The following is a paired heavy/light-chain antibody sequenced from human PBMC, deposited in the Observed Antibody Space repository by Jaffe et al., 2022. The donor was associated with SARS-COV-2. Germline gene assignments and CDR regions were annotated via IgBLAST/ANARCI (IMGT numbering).Light chain of an antibody. V-gene: IGKV2-30*02. Sequence: DVVMTQSPLSLSVTLGQPASISCRSSQSLVHSNGNTYLVWYQQRPGQSPRRLIYRVSNRDSGVPDRFSGSGSGSDFTLKISRVEAEDVGVYYCMQHMLWPHTFGQGTKLEIK. CDR3: MQHMLWPHT. CDR2: RVS. CDR1: QSLVHSNGNTY. J-gene: IGKJ2*01.
Heavy chain of an antibody. CDR1: GFTFRNYW. CDR2: INPDGSGK. CDR3: VKDTED. V-gene: IGHV3-7*01. J-gene: IGHJ4*02. D-gene: IGHD2-8*02. Sequence: EVQLVESGGGLVQPGGSLRLSCAASGFTFRNYWMHWIRQAPGKGLEWVANINPDGSGKSYVDSVKGRFTISRDNAKNALYLQMSSLRDEDTAMFYCVKDTEDWGQGALVTVSS.